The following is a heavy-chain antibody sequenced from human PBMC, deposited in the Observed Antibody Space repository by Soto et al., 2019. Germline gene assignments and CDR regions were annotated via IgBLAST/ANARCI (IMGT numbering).Heavy chain of an antibody. CDR1: GGSISSGGYS. Sequence: SETLSLTCAVSGGSISSGGYSWSWIRQPPGKGLEWIGYIYYSGSTNYNPSLKSRVTISVDTSKNQFSLKLSSVTAADTAVYYCARLVDFSVAATQNWFDPWGQGTLVTVSS. D-gene: IGHD2-15*01. CDR3: ARLVDFSVAATQNWFDP. CDR2: IYYSGST. V-gene: IGHV4-61*08. J-gene: IGHJ5*02.